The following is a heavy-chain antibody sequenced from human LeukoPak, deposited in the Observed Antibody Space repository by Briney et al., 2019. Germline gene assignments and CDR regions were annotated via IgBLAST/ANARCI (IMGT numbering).Heavy chain of an antibody. V-gene: IGHV4-39*07. J-gene: IGHJ5*02. CDR3: ARGGPNWFDP. Sequence: SETLSLTCTVSGGSISSSSYYWGWIRQPPGKGLEWIGEIYHSGNTNYNPSLKSRVTISVDKSKNQFSLKLSSVTAADTAVYYCARGGPNWFDPWGQGTLVTVSS. D-gene: IGHD6-25*01. CDR2: IYHSGNT. CDR1: GGSISSSSYY.